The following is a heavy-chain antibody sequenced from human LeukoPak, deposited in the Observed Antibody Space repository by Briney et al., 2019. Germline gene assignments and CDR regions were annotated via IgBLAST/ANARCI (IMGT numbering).Heavy chain of an antibody. V-gene: IGHV4-38-2*01. D-gene: IGHD3-16*01. CDR3: ARAGFGTAYNRFYYYMDV. Sequence: SETLSLTCEVSNYPITSDYYWVWIRQPPGQGLEWIGQIFHSGIAHYNPSLKSRVTMSVDTSRSQFSVNLNSVTAADTAVYYCARAGFGTAYNRFYYYMDVWGKGTTVTVSS. CDR2: IFHSGIA. CDR1: NYPITSDYY. J-gene: IGHJ6*03.